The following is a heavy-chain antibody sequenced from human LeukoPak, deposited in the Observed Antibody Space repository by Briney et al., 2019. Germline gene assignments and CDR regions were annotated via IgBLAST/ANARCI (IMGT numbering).Heavy chain of an antibody. CDR1: GFTFSSYA. CDR2: ISGSGGST. J-gene: IGHJ4*02. D-gene: IGHD2-8*01. CDR3: ASARLMVYDFDY. V-gene: IGHV3-23*01. Sequence: PGGSLRLSCAASGFTFSSYAMSWVRQAPGKGLEWVSAISGSGGSTYYADSVKGRFTISRDNSKNTLYLQMNSLRAEDTAVYYCASARLMVYDFDYWGQGTLVTVSS.